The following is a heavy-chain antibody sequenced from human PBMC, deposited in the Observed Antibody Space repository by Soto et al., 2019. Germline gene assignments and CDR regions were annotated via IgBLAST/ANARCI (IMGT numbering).Heavy chain of an antibody. J-gene: IGHJ6*02. Sequence: GESLKISCKGSGYSFTSYWISWVRQMPGKGLEWMGRIDPSDSYTNYSPSFQGHVTISADKSTSTAYLQWSSLKASDTAMYYCARPSSGWYRDYYGMDVWGQGTTVTVSS. V-gene: IGHV5-10-1*01. D-gene: IGHD6-19*01. CDR1: GYSFTSYW. CDR3: ARPSSGWYRDYYGMDV. CDR2: IDPSDSYT.